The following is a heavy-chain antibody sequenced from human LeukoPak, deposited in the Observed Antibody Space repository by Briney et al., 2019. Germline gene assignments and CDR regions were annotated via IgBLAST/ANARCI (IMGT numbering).Heavy chain of an antibody. J-gene: IGHJ6*02. CDR2: INPNSGGT. CDR1: GYSFTGYY. CDR3: ARGLYYFDSSGSSYYYAMDV. Sequence: ASVKVSCNASGYSFTGYYMHWVRQAPGPGLERMGWINPNSGGTNYAQQFQVRVTMTRVTSISTAYLELSRLRSDDTAVDYCARGLYYFDSSGSSYYYAMDVWGQGTTVTVSS. D-gene: IGHD3-22*01. V-gene: IGHV1-2*02.